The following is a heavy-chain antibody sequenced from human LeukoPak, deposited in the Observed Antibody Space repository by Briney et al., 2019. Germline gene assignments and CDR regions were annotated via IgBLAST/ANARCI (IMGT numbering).Heavy chain of an antibody. D-gene: IGHD6-19*01. Sequence: GGSLRLSCAASGFTFSSYSMNWVRQAPGKGLEWVSYISSSSSTIYYADSVKGRFTISRDNAKNSLYLQMNSLRAEDTAVYYCASGSGANVFDYWGQGTLVTVSS. CDR3: ASGSGANVFDY. V-gene: IGHV3-48*04. J-gene: IGHJ4*02. CDR1: GFTFSSYS. CDR2: ISSSSSTI.